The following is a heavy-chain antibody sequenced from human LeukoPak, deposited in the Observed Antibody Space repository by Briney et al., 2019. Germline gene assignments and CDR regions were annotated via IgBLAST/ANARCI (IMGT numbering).Heavy chain of an antibody. D-gene: IGHD3-22*01. CDR2: IYYSGST. CDR1: GGPISSGDYY. V-gene: IGHV4-30-4*01. Sequence: SETLSLTCTVSGGPISSGDYYWSWIRQPPGKGLEWIGYIYYSGSTYYNPPLKSRVTISVDTSKNQFSLKLSSVTAADTAVYYCAASSGAFDYWGQGTLVTVSS. J-gene: IGHJ4*02. CDR3: AASSGAFDY.